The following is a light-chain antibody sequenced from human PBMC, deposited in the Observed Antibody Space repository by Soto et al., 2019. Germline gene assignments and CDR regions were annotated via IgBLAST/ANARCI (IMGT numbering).Light chain of an antibody. CDR2: GAS. CDR3: QKYGSSPQNT. J-gene: IGKJ2*01. CDR1: QSVSNSY. Sequence: EIVLTQSPGTLSLSPGERATLSCRASQSVSNSYLAWYQQKPGQAPRLLIYGASSRATGIPDRFSGSGSGTDFTLTISRLEPEDFAVYYCQKYGSSPQNTFGQGKKLEIK. V-gene: IGKV3-20*01.